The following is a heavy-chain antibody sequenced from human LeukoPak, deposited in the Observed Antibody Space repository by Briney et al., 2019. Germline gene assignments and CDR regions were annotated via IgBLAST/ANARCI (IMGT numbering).Heavy chain of an antibody. Sequence: PSQTLSLTCAVSGGSISSGGYYWSWIRQHPGKGLEWIGYIYNSGSTYYNHSLKSRVTISVDTSKNQFSLKLSSVTAADTAVYYCARDVPSYCSSPSCPNTEGWFAPWGQGTLVTVSS. J-gene: IGHJ5*02. CDR1: GGSISSGGYY. CDR3: ARDVPSYCSSPSCPNTEGWFAP. V-gene: IGHV4-31*11. CDR2: IYNSGST. D-gene: IGHD2-2*01.